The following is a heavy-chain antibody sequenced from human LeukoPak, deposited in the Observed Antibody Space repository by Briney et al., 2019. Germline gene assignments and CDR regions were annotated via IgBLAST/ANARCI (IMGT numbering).Heavy chain of an antibody. V-gene: IGHV1-18*01. J-gene: IGHJ4*02. CDR1: GYIFTSYG. CDR2: ISAYNGNT. D-gene: IGHD1-26*01. CDR3: ARVPGIVGAIVDY. Sequence: ASVKVSCKTSGYIFTSYGISWVRQAPGQGLEWMGWISAYNGNTNYAQKLQGRVTMTTDTSTSTGYTELRSLRSDDTAVYYCARVPGIVGAIVDYWGQGTLVTVSS.